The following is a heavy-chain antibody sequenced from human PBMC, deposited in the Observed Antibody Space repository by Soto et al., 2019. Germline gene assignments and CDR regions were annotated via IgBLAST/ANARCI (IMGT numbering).Heavy chain of an antibody. CDR3: ARGNAYYYDSSGYYPFGY. CDR1: GGTFSSYA. Sequence: QVQLVQSGAEVKKPGSSVKVSCKASGGTFSSYAISWVRQAPGQGLEWMGGIIPIFGTANYAQKFQGRVTITADESTSTAYMELSSLRSEDTAVYYCARGNAYYYDSSGYYPFGYWGQGTLVTVSS. CDR2: IIPIFGTA. V-gene: IGHV1-69*01. J-gene: IGHJ4*02. D-gene: IGHD3-22*01.